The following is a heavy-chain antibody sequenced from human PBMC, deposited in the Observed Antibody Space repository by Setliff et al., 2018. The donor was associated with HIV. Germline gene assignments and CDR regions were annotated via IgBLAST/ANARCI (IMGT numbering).Heavy chain of an antibody. D-gene: IGHD2-15*01. CDR3: ARDDIGYCTGGSCSLFDF. CDR2: INHDGNEK. Sequence: GGSLRLSCAASGFAFSDFWMSWARQAPGEGLEWVANINHDGNEKYYVGSVKGRFTISRDNAKNSLYLQMNSLRPEDTALYYCARDDIGYCTGGSCSLFDFWGQGTPVTVSS. V-gene: IGHV3-7*03. CDR1: GFAFSDFW. J-gene: IGHJ4*02.